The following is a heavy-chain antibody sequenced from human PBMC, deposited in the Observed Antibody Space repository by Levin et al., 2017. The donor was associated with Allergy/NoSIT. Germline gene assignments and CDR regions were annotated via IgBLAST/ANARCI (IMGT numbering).Heavy chain of an antibody. V-gene: IGHV3-33*01. CDR3: ARVLRIYDYYCMDV. D-gene: IGHD5-12*01. J-gene: IGHJ6*03. CDR2: IWDDGYKK. CDR1: GFTFSSYG. Sequence: GESLKISCAASGFTFSSYGMHWVRQAPGKGLEWVAVIWDDGYKKYYADSVKGRFTISRDNSKNTLYLQMNSLRAEDTAVYYCARVLRIYDYYCMDVWGKGTTVTVSS.